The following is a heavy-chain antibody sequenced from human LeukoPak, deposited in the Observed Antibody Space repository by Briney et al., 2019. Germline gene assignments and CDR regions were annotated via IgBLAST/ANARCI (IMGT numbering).Heavy chain of an antibody. Sequence: AGGSLRLSCAASGFTFSSYWMQWVRQAPGKWLVWVSRINSDGRSTNYADSVKGRFTISRDNAKNTLYLQMNSLRAEDTAVYYCTSRDSGHDLQVDYWGQGTLVTVSS. J-gene: IGHJ4*02. D-gene: IGHD5-12*01. CDR2: INSDGRST. CDR1: GFTFSSYW. V-gene: IGHV3-74*01. CDR3: TSRDSGHDLQVDY.